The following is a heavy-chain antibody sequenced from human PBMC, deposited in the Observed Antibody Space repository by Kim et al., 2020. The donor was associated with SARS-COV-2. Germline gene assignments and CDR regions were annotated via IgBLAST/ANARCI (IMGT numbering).Heavy chain of an antibody. J-gene: IGHJ4*02. V-gene: IGHV3-15*01. D-gene: IGHD2-15*01. CDR2: ITSKTDGGTI. Sequence: GGSLRLSCAASGFTFSNAWMRWVRQAPGKGLEWVGRITSKTDGGTIDYAAHVKDRFTISRDDSKNTLYLQVTSLKTEDTAVYYCTTVFCSGGTCYFAVCGYWGQGTRVSVSS. CDR3: TTVFCSGGTCYFAVCGY. CDR1: GFTFSNAW.